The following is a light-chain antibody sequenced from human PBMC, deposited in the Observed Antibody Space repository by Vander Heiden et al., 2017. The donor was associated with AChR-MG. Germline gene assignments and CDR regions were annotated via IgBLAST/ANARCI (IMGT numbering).Light chain of an antibody. CDR3: SSYTSSSVV. Sequence: QSALTHPASASGSPGQSITLSCTGTSSDVGGYNYVSWYQQHPGKAPKLVIYEVSERPSGVSNRCSGSKSGNTASLTISGLQAEDEADYYCSSYTSSSVVFGGGTKLTVL. CDR2: EVS. V-gene: IGLV2-14*01. J-gene: IGLJ2*01. CDR1: SSDVGGYNY.